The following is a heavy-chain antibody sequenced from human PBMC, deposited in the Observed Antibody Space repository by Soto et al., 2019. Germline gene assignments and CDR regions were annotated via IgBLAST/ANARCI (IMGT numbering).Heavy chain of an antibody. J-gene: IGHJ4*02. D-gene: IGHD3-10*01. CDR3: ARTFGSPDY. V-gene: IGHV1-69*13. CDR2: IIPMFGTA. Sequence: SVKVSCKAPGGTFSTYAISWVRQAPGQGLEWMGGIIPMFGTANYAQRFQDRVTITADESTNTVYMELSSLRSEDTAVYYCARTFGSPDYWGQGTLVTVS. CDR1: GGTFSTYA.